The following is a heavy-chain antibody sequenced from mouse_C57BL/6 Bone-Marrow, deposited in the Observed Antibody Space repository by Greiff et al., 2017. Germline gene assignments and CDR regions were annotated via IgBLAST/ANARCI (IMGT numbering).Heavy chain of an antibody. V-gene: IGHV1-81*01. CDR1: GYTFTSYG. D-gene: IGHD2-3*01. CDR3: ARPGYYVGWYFDV. Sequence: VQLQQSGAELARPGASVKLSCKASGYTFTSYGISWVKQRTGQGLEWIGEIYPRSGNTYYNEKFKGKATLTADKSSSPAYMELRSLTSEDSAVYFCARPGYYVGWYFDVWGTGTTVTVSS. CDR2: IYPRSGNT. J-gene: IGHJ1*03.